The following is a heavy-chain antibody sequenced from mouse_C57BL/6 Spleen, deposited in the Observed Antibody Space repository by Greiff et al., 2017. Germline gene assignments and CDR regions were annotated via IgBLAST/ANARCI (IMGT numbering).Heavy chain of an antibody. CDR2: ISYDGSN. CDR3: ARKFTTEAWFAY. D-gene: IGHD1-1*01. Sequence: EVKLEESGPGLVKPSQSLSLTCSVTGYSITSGYYWNWIRQFPGNKLEWMGYISYDGSNNYNPSLKNRISITRDTSKNQFFLKLNSVTTEDTATYYCARKFTTEAWFAYWGQGTLVTVSA. J-gene: IGHJ3*01. CDR1: GYSITSGYY. V-gene: IGHV3-6*01.